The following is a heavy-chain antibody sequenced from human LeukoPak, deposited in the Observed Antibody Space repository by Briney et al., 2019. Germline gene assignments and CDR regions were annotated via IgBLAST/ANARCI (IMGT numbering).Heavy chain of an antibody. V-gene: IGHV4-39*01. CDR2: IYYSGST. D-gene: IGHD2-2*01. J-gene: IGHJ6*02. Sequence: SETLSLTCTVSGGSISSSSYYWGWIRQPPGKGLEWIGSIYYSGSTYYNPSLKSRFTISVDTSKNQFSLKLSSVTAADTAVYYCARLRCSSTSCYFYYYYYGTDVWGQGTTVTVSS. CDR3: ARLRCSSTSCYFYYYYYGTDV. CDR1: GGSISSSSYY.